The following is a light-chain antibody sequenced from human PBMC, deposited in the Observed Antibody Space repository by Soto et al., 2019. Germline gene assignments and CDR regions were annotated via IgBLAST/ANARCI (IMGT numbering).Light chain of an antibody. CDR1: QSVSSY. J-gene: IGKJ4*02. Sequence: EILLTQSPATLSLSPGERATLSCMSSQSVSSYVAWYQQKPDQAPRLLLYDASNRSTGIPARFSCSGSGPDFTLTISSLEPEDFPVYYCQQRSNWPSPFGGGNKVEIK. CDR3: QQRSNWPSP. CDR2: DAS. V-gene: IGKV3-11*01.